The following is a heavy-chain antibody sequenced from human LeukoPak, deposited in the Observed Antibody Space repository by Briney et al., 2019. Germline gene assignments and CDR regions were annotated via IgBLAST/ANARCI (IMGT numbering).Heavy chain of an antibody. Sequence: SETLSLTRTVSGGSISSYYWSWIRQPAGKGLEWIGRIYTSGSTNYNPSLKSRVTISVDTSKNQFSLKLNSVTAADTAVYYCARGDYGGYSGPLDYWGQGTLVTVSS. CDR3: ARGDYGGYSGPLDY. J-gene: IGHJ4*02. CDR2: IYTSGST. CDR1: GGSISSYY. V-gene: IGHV4-4*07. D-gene: IGHD4-23*01.